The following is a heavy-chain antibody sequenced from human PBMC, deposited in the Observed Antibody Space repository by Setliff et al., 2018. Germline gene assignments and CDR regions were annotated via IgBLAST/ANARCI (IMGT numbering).Heavy chain of an antibody. J-gene: IGHJ4*02. Sequence: WASVKVSCKASGYTFTGYFIHWVRQAPGQGLEWMGWINPNSGGTNYAQKFQGRVTMTRDTSISTAYMELSRLRSDDTAVYYCARVPRLEWLLPTFDSWGQGTLVTVSS. CDR1: GYTFTGYF. D-gene: IGHD3-3*01. CDR2: INPNSGGT. V-gene: IGHV1-2*02. CDR3: ARVPRLEWLLPTFDS.